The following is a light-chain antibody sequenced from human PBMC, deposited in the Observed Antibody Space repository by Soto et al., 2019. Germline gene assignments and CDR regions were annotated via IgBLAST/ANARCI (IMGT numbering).Light chain of an antibody. CDR3: CSYAGSYSYV. Sequence: LTQPRSVSGSPGQSVTISCTGTTNNVGNYNYVSWYQQHPSKAPKLMISDVTERPSGVPDRFSASKSGITASLTISGLQAEDEADYYCCSYAGSYSYVFGTGTKVTVL. V-gene: IGLV2-11*01. J-gene: IGLJ1*01. CDR1: TNNVGNYNY. CDR2: DVT.